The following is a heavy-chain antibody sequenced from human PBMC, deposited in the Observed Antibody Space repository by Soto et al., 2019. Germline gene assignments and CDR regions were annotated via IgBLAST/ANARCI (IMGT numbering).Heavy chain of an antibody. J-gene: IGHJ6*02. D-gene: IGHD1-26*01. Sequence: QVQLVESGGGVVQPGRSLRLSCAASGFTFSSYGMHWVRQAPGKGLEWVAVISYDGSNKYYADSVKGRFTISRDNSKNTVYLQMNSLRAEDTAVYYCAKDDLSGSHYYYYGMDVWGQGTTVTVSS. V-gene: IGHV3-30*18. CDR1: GFTFSSYG. CDR2: ISYDGSNK. CDR3: AKDDLSGSHYYYYGMDV.